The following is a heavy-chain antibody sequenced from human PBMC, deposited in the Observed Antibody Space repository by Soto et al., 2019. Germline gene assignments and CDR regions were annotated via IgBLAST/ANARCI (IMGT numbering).Heavy chain of an antibody. V-gene: IGHV4-39*01. CDR2: VYSGGTP. J-gene: IGHJ5*02. Sequence: QVQLQESGPGLVKPSETLSLTCRVSGVSIRRSADFWAWIRQTPGRGLEWIGNVYSGGTPYYNPSLKSRLTISVDTSANEFSLRLRSVTAADTAVYFCARQGDNTERRGYSLKWLDPWGQGTLVTVSS. CDR3: ARQGDNTERRGYSLKWLDP. D-gene: IGHD2-15*01. CDR1: GVSIRRSADF.